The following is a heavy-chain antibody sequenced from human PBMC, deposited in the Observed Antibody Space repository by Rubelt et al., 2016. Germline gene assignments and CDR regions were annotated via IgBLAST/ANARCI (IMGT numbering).Heavy chain of an antibody. Sequence: QVQLVQSGAEVKKPGASVKVSCKASGYTFTSYAMHWVRQAPGQRLEWMGWINAGNGNTKYSQKFTGRVTMTRATSAGTAYMELSSLGSEDTAVYYCARMRGPYSSSGGEFDPWGQGTLVTVSS. D-gene: IGHD6-13*01. CDR2: INAGNGNT. V-gene: IGHV1-3*01. CDR1: GYTFTSYA. J-gene: IGHJ5*02. CDR3: ARMRGPYSSSGGEFDP.